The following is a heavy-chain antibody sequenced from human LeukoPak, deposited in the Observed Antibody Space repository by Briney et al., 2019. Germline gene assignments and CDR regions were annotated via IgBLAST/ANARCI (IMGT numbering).Heavy chain of an antibody. CDR2: IYSGGRT. CDR1: GFTVSSNY. Sequence: QPGGSLRLSCAASGFTVSSNYMSWVRQAPGKGLGWVSVIYSGGRTYYADSVKGRFTISRDNSKNTLYLQMNSLRAEDTAVYYCAAGLRYFDWLPGAGMDVWGQGTTVTVSS. J-gene: IGHJ6*02. V-gene: IGHV3-66*01. D-gene: IGHD3-9*01. CDR3: AAGLRYFDWLPGAGMDV.